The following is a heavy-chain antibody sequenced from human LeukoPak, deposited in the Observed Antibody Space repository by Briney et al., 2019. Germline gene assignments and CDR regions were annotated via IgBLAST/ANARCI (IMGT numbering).Heavy chain of an antibody. CDR1: GLPIADFA. CDR2: ISGDGVST. Sequence: GGSLRLSCVASGLPIADFAMHWVRQAPGNCLEWVSLISGDGVSTFYADSVKGRFSISRDNSKNSLSLEMNSLRTEDTAMYYCARESGKFDYWGQGTLVAVSS. V-gene: IGHV3-43*02. CDR3: ARESGKFDY. J-gene: IGHJ4*02.